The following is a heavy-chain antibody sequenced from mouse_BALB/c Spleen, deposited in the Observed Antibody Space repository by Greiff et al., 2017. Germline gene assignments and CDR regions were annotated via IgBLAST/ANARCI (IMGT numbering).Heavy chain of an antibody. CDR3: ASLLWLRRGA. J-gene: IGHJ3*01. CDR1: GYSITSGYS. V-gene: IGHV3-1*02. Sequence: DVQLQESGPGLVKPSQSLSLTCTVTGYSITSGYSWHWIRQFPGNKLEWMGYIHYSGSTNYNPSLKSRISITRDTSKNQFFLQLNSVTTEDTATYYCASLLWLRRGAWGQGTLVTVSA. D-gene: IGHD2-9*01. CDR2: IHYSGST.